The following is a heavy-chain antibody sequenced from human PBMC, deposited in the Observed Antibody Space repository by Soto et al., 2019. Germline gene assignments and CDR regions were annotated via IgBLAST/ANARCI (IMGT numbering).Heavy chain of an antibody. Sequence: GGSLGLSCAASGFTFSSYSMNWVRQAPGKGLEWVSSISSSSSYIYYADSVKGRFTISRDNAKNSLYLQMNSLRAEDTAVYYCARDSPPYYFGDSSGYPPLFAIDYWGQGTLVTVSS. CDR3: ARDSPPYYFGDSSGYPPLFAIDY. D-gene: IGHD3-22*01. J-gene: IGHJ4*02. CDR2: ISSSSSYI. V-gene: IGHV3-21*01. CDR1: GFTFSSYS.